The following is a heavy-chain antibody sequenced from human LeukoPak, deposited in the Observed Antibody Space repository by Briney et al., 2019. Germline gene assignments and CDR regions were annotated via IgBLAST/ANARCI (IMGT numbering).Heavy chain of an antibody. CDR2: IASSCRNT. CDR1: GFNFNDAA. V-gene: IGHV3-23*01. J-gene: IGHJ3*01. D-gene: IGHD5-24*01. Sequence: GGSLRLSCAASGFNFNDAAMTWVRQAPGKGLEWVSLIASSCRNTYYTDSVRGRFTISRDNSKNTLSLQMNSLRVEDTAMYYCAKDIQLSAWGLGTMVTVSS. CDR3: AKDIQLSA.